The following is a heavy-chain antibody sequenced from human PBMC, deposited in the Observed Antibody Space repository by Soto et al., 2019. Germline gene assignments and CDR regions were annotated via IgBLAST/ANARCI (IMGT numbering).Heavy chain of an antibody. D-gene: IGHD3-22*01. CDR2: INYRGIT. Sequence: PSETLSLTCTVSGGSISNRDYYWGWIRQPPGKGLEWIGSINYRGITYYNPSLKNRVTISVDTSKNQFSLNLSSVTAADTALYYFARLAYDSSGYYYPFDYWGQGSQVTVS. CDR1: GGSISNRDYY. V-gene: IGHV4-39*01. CDR3: ARLAYDSSGYYYPFDY. J-gene: IGHJ4*02.